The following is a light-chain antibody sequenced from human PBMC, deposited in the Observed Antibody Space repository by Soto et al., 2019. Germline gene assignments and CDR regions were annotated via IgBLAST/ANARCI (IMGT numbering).Light chain of an antibody. J-gene: IGKJ2*01. Sequence: VLTQSPGTLSFSPGERATLSCRASQTVYSNYLAWYQQKPGQAPRLLIYGASSRATGIPDRFSGSGSGTDFTLTISRLEPEDFAVYYCQQYGSSVSYTFGQGTKLEIK. CDR2: GAS. CDR3: QQYGSSVSYT. V-gene: IGKV3-20*01. CDR1: QTVYSNY.